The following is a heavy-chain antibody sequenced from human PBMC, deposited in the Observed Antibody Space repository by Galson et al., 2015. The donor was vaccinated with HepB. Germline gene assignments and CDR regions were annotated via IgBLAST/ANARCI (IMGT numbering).Heavy chain of an antibody. D-gene: IGHD3-3*01. CDR2: IDPADSST. V-gene: IGHV5-10-1*01. CDR3: ARQHSDFWSASSYFYYMHV. J-gene: IGHJ6*03. CDR1: GYSFTSYW. Sequence: QSGAEVKKPGESLRISCKGSGYSFTSYWITWVRQMPGKGLEWMGTIDPADSSTTYSLSFQGHVIISADKTTKTAYLHWSSLRASDSATYYCARQHSDFWSASSYFYYMHVWGKGTTVPVSS.